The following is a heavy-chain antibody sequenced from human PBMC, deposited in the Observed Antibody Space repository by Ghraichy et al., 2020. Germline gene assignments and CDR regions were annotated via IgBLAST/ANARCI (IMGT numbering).Heavy chain of an antibody. D-gene: IGHD4-17*01. CDR2: INRSPDDRT. CDR1: GFAFSSYD. V-gene: IGHV3-23*01. J-gene: IGHJ4*02. Sequence: PGGSLRLSCAASGFAFSSYDMSWVRQAPGKGLEWISSINRSPDDRTNYADSVKGRFTISRDNSRNTLYLQMNSLRADDTAVYYCASKLQDTGDRRIYWGQGTLATVSS. CDR3: ASKLQDTGDRRIY.